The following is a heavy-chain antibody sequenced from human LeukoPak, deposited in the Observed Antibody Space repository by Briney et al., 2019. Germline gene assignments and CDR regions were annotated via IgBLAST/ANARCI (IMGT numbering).Heavy chain of an antibody. V-gene: IGHV1-69*05. CDR2: IIPIFGTA. D-gene: IGHD2-2*02. CDR3: AXXXXXXTSXYTVQFDY. J-gene: IGHJ4*02. CDR1: GGTFSSYA. Sequence: SVKVSCKASGGTFSSYAISWVRQAPGQGLEWMGGIIPIFGTANYAQKFQGRVTITTDESTSTAYMELSSLRSEDTAVYYCAXXXXXXTSXYTVQFDYWGQGTLVTVSS.